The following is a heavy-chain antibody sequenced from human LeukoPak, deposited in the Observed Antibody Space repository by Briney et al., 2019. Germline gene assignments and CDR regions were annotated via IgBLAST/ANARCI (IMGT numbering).Heavy chain of an antibody. CDR3: FGGPRGYYFDY. CDR2: MYPGDSDT. Sequence: GESLQISCKGSGYSFTSYWIGWVRQVPGKGLEWMGIMYPGDSDTRYSPSFQGQVTISADKSISTAYLQWSSLKASDTAMYYCFGGPRGYYFDYWGQGTLVTVSS. CDR1: GYSFTSYW. J-gene: IGHJ4*02. D-gene: IGHD3-16*01. V-gene: IGHV5-51*01.